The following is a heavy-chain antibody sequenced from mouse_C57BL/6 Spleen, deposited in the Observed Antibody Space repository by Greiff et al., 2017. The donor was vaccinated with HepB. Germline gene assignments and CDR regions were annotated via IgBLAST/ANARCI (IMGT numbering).Heavy chain of an antibody. CDR2: IDPSDSYT. V-gene: IGHV1-59*01. Sequence: VQLQQPGAELVRPGTSVKLSCKASGYTFTSYWMHWVKQRPGQGLEWIGVIDPSDSYTNYNQKFKGKATLTVDTSSSTAYMQLSSLTSEDSAVYYCARKGFLYYGEGAMDYWGQGTSVTVSS. D-gene: IGHD1-2*01. CDR1: GYTFTSYW. J-gene: IGHJ4*01. CDR3: ARKGFLYYGEGAMDY.